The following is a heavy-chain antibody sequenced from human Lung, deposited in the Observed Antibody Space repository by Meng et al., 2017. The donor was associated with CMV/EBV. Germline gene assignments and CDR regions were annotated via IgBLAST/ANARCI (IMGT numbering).Heavy chain of an antibody. CDR2: INHSGST. V-gene: IGHV4-34*01. CDR1: GGSFSAYY. J-gene: IGHJ5*02. D-gene: IGHD2-2*02. CDR3: ARGGYCSSTSCYKLYRNWFDP. Sequence: SETLSLTFAVYGGSFSAYYWSGIRQPPGKGLEWIGEINHSGSTNYNPSLKSRVTISVDTSKNRFSLKLSSVPAEDTAVYYCARGGYCSSTSCYKLYRNWFDPWGQGTLVTVSS.